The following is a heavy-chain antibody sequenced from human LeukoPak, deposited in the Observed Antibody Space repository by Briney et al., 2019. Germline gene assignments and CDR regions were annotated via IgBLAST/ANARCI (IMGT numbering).Heavy chain of an antibody. CDR2: INPNSGGT. Sequence: GASVKVSCKASGYTITGYYMHWVRQAPGQGLEWMGWINPNSGGTNYAQKFQGRVTMTRDTSISTAYMELSRLRSDDTAVYYCARAHYYYYGMDVWGQGTTVTVSS. CDR3: ARAHYYYYGMDV. J-gene: IGHJ6*02. V-gene: IGHV1-2*02. CDR1: GYTITGYY.